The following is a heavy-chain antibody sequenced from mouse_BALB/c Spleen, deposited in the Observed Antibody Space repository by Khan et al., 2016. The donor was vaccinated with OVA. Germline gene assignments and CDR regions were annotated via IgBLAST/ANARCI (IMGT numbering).Heavy chain of an antibody. J-gene: IGHJ3*01. CDR3: ARSYCYGSSTWFGY. Sequence: QVQLQQSGAELVKPGASVKLSCKASGYTFTSFWLHWVKQRPGLGLEWIGEIDPSDNYTNYNQKFKGKATLTLDKSSSPAYMQLSSLTSEDYAVYYCARSYCYGSSTWFGYWGQGTLVTVSA. V-gene: IGHV1-69*02. CDR1: GYTFTSFW. D-gene: IGHD1-1*01. CDR2: IDPSDNYT.